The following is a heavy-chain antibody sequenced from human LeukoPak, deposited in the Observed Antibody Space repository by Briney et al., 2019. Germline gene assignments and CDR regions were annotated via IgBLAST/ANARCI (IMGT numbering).Heavy chain of an antibody. D-gene: IGHD2-8*01. Sequence: PGGSLRLSCAASGFTFSSYAVSWVRQAPGKGLEWVSSISGSDGSTYYADSVKGRFTISRDNSKNTLYLQVNSLRAEDTAVYYCAKYESRAFNSPLDFWGQGTLVTASS. CDR2: ISGSDGST. J-gene: IGHJ4*02. CDR1: GFTFSSYA. V-gene: IGHV3-23*01. CDR3: AKYESRAFNSPLDF.